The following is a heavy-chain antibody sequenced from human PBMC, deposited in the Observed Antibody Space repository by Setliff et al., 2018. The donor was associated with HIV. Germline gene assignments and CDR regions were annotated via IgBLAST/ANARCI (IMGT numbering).Heavy chain of an antibody. D-gene: IGHD5-12*01. Sequence: ASVKVSCKASGYTFTAYYLHWVRQAPGQGLEWMGRINPNNGDTIYAQKFQGRVTMTRDTSISTAYMELSRLRSDDTAVYYCAREFGAGIRQIVAGEFYYMDVWGKGTTVTVSS. CDR1: GYTFTAYY. CDR3: AREFGAGIRQIVAGEFYYMDV. J-gene: IGHJ6*03. CDR2: INPNNGDT. V-gene: IGHV1-2*06.